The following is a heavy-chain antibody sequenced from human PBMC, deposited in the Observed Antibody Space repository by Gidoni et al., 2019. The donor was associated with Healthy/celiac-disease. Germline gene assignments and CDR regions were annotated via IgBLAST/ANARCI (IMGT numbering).Heavy chain of an antibody. J-gene: IGHJ3*02. CDR1: GVTFADYA. CDR3: AKGWRGSYYWSQGRAFAI. Sequence: EVQLVASGGGLVQHGRSLRLSCAAAGVTFADYAMPWVRQAPGKGLEWVSCISWNSVSIGYADSVKGRFTISRDNAKNSLYLQMNRLRAEDTALYYCAKGWRGSYYWSQGRAFAIWGQGTMVTVSS. CDR2: ISWNSVSI. D-gene: IGHD1-26*01. V-gene: IGHV3-9*01.